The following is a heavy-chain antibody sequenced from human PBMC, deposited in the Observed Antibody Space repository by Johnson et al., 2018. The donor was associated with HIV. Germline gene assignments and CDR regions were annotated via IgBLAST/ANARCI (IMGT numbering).Heavy chain of an antibody. CDR2: IGTAGDT. V-gene: IGHV3-13*01. CDR3: ARVGYSNYGGGAFDI. J-gene: IGHJ3*02. CDR1: GFTFSSYD. D-gene: IGHD4-11*01. Sequence: VQLVESGGGVVQPGGSLRLSCAASGFTFSSYDMHWVRQATGQGLAWVSAIGTAGDTSSPGSVKGRFTISRENAKNSLYLQMNSLRAGDTAVYYCARVGYSNYGGGAFDIWGQGTMVTVSS.